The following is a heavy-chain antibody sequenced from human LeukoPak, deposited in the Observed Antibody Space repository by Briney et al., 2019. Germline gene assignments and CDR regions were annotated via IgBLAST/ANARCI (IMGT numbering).Heavy chain of an antibody. CDR1: GGSVSSAGHY. D-gene: IGHD3-22*01. J-gene: IGHJ5*02. V-gene: IGHV4-30-2*01. CDR3: ARGSSGYYGNWFDP. Sequence: SETLSLTCTVSGGSVSSAGHYWNWLRQPPGKGLEWIGYIYHGGSTHYNPSLKSRATISVDMSKNQFSLKLTSVTAADTAVYYCARGSSGYYGNWFDPWGQGTLVTVSS. CDR2: IYHGGST.